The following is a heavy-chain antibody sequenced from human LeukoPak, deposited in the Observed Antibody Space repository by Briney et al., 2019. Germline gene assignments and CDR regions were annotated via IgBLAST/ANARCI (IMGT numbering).Heavy chain of an antibody. V-gene: IGHV3-48*03. CDR2: ISTGGATI. Sequence: PGGSLRLSCAASGFTFSTYEMNWVRQAPGKGLEWVSYISTGGATICYADSVKGRFTVSRDNAKSSVYLQMNSLRVEDTAIYYCAREPRAFDIWGQGTMVTVSS. CDR1: GFTFSTYE. CDR3: AREPRAFDI. J-gene: IGHJ3*02.